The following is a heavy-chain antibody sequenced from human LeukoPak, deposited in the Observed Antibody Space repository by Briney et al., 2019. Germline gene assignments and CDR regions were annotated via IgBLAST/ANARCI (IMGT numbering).Heavy chain of an antibody. CDR2: ISAYNGNT. V-gene: IGHV1-18*01. J-gene: IGHJ4*02. CDR3: ARDQDYYDSSGYDY. D-gene: IGHD3-22*01. Sequence: ASVKVSCKASGYTFTSYGISWVRQAAGQGLEWMGWISAYNGNTNYAQKLQGRVTMTTDTSTSTAYMELRSLRSDDTAVYYCARDQDYYDSSGYDYWGQGTLVTVSS. CDR1: GYTFTSYG.